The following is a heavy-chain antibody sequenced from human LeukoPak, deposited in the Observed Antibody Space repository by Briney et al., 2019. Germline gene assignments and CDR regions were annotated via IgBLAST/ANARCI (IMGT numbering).Heavy chain of an antibody. CDR3: GQDPNGNYIGAFDF. CDR1: GLIFHNYA. Sequence: GGSLRLSCAASGLIFHNYALVWLRRAPGKGPEGVSVMLGGGGTFYADAVKGRFTISRDNSKNTLSLQMNSLRAEDTATYYCGQDPNGNYIGAFDFWGRGTMVTVSS. J-gene: IGHJ3*01. V-gene: IGHV3-23*01. CDR2: MLGGGGT. D-gene: IGHD4-17*01.